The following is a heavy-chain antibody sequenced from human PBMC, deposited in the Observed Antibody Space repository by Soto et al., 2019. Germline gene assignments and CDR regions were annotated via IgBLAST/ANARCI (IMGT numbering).Heavy chain of an antibody. V-gene: IGHV4-39*01. J-gene: IGHJ2*01. CDR1: GGSISSSSYY. CDR2: IYYSGST. D-gene: IGHD4-17*01. Sequence: QLQLQESGPGLVKPSETLSLTCTVSGGSISSSSYYWGWIREPPGKGLEWIGSIYYSGSTYYNPSLKSRVTISVDTSNNQFSLKLSSVTAADTAVYYCASDLHTVTMSSWYFDLWGRGSLVTVSS. CDR3: ASDLHTVTMSSWYFDL.